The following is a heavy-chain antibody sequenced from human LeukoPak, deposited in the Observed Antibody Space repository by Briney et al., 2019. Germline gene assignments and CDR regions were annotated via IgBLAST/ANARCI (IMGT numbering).Heavy chain of an antibody. CDR1: GFTFSSYT. CDR3: ARGFGGYCSSTSCLVTIDY. D-gene: IGHD2-2*01. J-gene: IGHJ4*02. CDR2: TCSTRTYI. V-gene: IGHV3-21*01. Sequence: GESLRLSCAASGFTFSSYTMNWVRQAPGKGPEWDSSTCSTRTYICYADSVKGRFTISRDNAKNSVYLQMDSLRAEDTAVYYCARGFGGYCSSTSCLVTIDYWGQGIPVTVSS.